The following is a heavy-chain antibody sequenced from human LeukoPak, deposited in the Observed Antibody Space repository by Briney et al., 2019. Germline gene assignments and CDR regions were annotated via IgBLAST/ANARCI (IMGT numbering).Heavy chain of an antibody. CDR3: ARDRRGYYDSSGSGY. CDR2: INEDGSEK. CDR1: GFTFRNYW. J-gene: IGHJ4*02. D-gene: IGHD3-22*01. V-gene: IGHV3-7*05. Sequence: GGSLRLSCTASGFTFRNYWMNWVRQAPGKGLEWVANINEDGSEKNYVDSVKGRFTTSRDNARNSLSLQMNSLRAEDTAVYYCARDRRGYYDSSGSGYWGQGTLVTVSS.